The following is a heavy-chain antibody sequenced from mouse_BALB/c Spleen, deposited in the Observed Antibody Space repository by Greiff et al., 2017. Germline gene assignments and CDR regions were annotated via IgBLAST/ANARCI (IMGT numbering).Heavy chain of an antibody. V-gene: IGHV7-3*02. D-gene: IGHD1-2*01. CDR1: GFTFTDYY. CDR2: IRNKANGYTT. CDR3: ATIHYYGYGAMDY. Sequence: DVKLVESGGGLVQPGGSLRLSCATSGFTFTDYYMSWVRQPPGKALEWLGFIRNKANGYTTEYSASVKGRFTISRDNSQSILYLQMNTLRAEDSATYYCATIHYYGYGAMDYWGQGTSVTVSS. J-gene: IGHJ4*01.